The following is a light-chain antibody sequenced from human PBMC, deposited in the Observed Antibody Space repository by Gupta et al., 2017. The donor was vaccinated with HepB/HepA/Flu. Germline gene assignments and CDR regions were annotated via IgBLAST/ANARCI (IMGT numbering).Light chain of an antibody. CDR2: GAS. J-gene: IGKJ4*01. CDR3: QQEYNLPWLT. V-gene: IGKV3-7*04. CDR1: QSVSSSY. Sequence: PGARVNLSCRASQSVSSSYLTWYQQKPGQAPRLLIYGASTRATSIPARFSGSGSGTDFTITISSLQPEEFAVYYCQQEYNLPWLTFGGGTKVEIQ.